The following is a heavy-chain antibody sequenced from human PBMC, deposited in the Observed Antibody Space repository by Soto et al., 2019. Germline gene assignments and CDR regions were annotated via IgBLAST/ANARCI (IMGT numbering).Heavy chain of an antibody. CDR3: AREPRAGWGGNMDV. Sequence: QVQLQESGPGLVKPSQTLSLTCTVSGGSISSGGYYWSWIRQHPGKGLEWIGYIYYSGSTYYNPSLTGRVTISVDTSKNQFSLKLSSVTAADTAVYYCAREPRAGWGGNMDVWGKGTTVTVSS. J-gene: IGHJ6*03. CDR1: GGSISSGGYY. V-gene: IGHV4-31*03. CDR2: IYYSGST. D-gene: IGHD3-10*01.